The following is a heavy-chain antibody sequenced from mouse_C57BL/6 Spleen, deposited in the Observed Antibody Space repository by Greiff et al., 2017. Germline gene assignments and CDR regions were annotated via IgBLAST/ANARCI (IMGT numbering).Heavy chain of an antibody. CDR1: GFNIKDDY. J-gene: IGHJ2*01. CDR3: TRGSYDGPFDY. CDR2: IDPENGDT. Sequence: VQLKESGAELVRPGASVTLSCTASGFNIKDDYMHWVKQRPEQGLEWIGWIDPENGDTEYASKFQGKATITADTSSNTAYLQLRSLTSEDTAVYYCTRGSYDGPFDYWGQGTTLTVSS. D-gene: IGHD1-1*02. V-gene: IGHV14-4*01.